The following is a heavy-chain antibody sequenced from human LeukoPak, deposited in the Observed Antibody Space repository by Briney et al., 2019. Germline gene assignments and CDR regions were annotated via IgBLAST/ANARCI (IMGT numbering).Heavy chain of an antibody. V-gene: IGHV3-23*01. Sequence: PGGSLRLSCAASGFTCSSYAMSWVRQAPGKGQEWVSAISGSGGSTYYADSVKGRFTTSRDNSKNTLYLQMNSLRAEDTAVYYCAKTKGINDYWGQGTLVTVSS. CDR2: ISGSGGST. CDR1: GFTCSSYA. CDR3: AKTKGINDY. D-gene: IGHD2-15*01. J-gene: IGHJ4*02.